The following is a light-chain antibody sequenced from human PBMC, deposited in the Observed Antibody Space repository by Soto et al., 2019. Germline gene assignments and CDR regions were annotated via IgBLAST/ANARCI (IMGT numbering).Light chain of an antibody. V-gene: IGKV3-15*01. Sequence: EIVMTQSPAPLSVSPGERATLSCRASQSVNNKLAWYQQKLGQAPRLLIYGASTRATGIPARFSGSGSGTEFTLTISSLQSEDFAIYYCQEYNNWPPLTFGGGTKVEIK. CDR3: QEYNNWPPLT. J-gene: IGKJ4*01. CDR1: QSVNNK. CDR2: GAS.